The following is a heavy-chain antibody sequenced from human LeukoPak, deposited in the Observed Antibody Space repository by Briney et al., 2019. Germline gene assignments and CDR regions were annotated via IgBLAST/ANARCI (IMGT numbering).Heavy chain of an antibody. J-gene: IGHJ1*01. Sequence: GGSLRLSCAVSGFTFSSYSMNWVRQAPGKGLEWVSSISSSSVYIYYADSVKGRFTTSRDNARNSLYLQMNSPRVEDTAIYYCTTPAAGPRAEYSLHWGQGTLVTVSS. CDR1: GFTFSSYS. D-gene: IGHD6-13*01. CDR3: TTPAAGPRAEYSLH. V-gene: IGHV3-21*01. CDR2: ISSSSVYI.